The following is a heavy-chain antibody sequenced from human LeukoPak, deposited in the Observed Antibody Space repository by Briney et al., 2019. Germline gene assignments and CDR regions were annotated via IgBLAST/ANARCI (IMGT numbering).Heavy chain of an antibody. CDR1: GGTFSSYA. CDR3: ARVTVTTVTDAFDI. Sequence: VASVKVSCKASGGTFSSYAISWVRQAPGQGLEWMGGIIPIFGTANYAQKFQGRVTITADKSTSTAYMELSSLRSEDTAVYYCARVTVTTVTDAFDIWGQGTMVTVSS. J-gene: IGHJ3*02. V-gene: IGHV1-69*06. CDR2: IIPIFGTA. D-gene: IGHD4-17*01.